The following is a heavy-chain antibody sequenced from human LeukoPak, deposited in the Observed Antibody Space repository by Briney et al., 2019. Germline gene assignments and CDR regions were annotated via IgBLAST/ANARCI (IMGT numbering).Heavy chain of an antibody. D-gene: IGHD2-2*01. CDR1: GYTFTSHG. CDR3: ARGGLYCSSTSCYDTMGY. Sequence: ASVKVSCKASGYTFTSHGISWVRQAPGQGLEWMGWISAYNGNTNYAQKLQGRVTMTTDTSTSTAYMELRSLRSDDTAVYYCARGGLYCSSTSCYDTMGYWGQGTLVTVSS. J-gene: IGHJ4*02. V-gene: IGHV1-18*01. CDR2: ISAYNGNT.